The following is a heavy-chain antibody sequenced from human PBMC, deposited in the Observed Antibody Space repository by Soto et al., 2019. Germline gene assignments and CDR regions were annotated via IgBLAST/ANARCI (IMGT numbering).Heavy chain of an antibody. D-gene: IGHD3-10*01. CDR3: ARDPGGYYGSGSPVWWFDP. CDR1: GFTFSSYA. J-gene: IGHJ5*02. Sequence: QVQLVESGGGVVQPGRSLRLSCAASGFTFSSYAMHWVRQAPGKGLEWVAVISYDGSNKYYADSVKGRFTISRDNSKNTLYLQMNSLRGEDTAVYYCARDPGGYYGSGSPVWWFDPWGQGTLVTVSS. CDR2: ISYDGSNK. V-gene: IGHV3-30-3*01.